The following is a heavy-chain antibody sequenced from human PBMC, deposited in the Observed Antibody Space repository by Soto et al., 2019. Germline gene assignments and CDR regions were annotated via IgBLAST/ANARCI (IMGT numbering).Heavy chain of an antibody. J-gene: IGHJ4*02. CDR1: GITVSSNY. Sequence: GGSLRLSCAASGITVSSNYMSWVRRAPGKGLEWVSVIYRGGSTHYADSVKGRFTISRDNSKNTLYLQMNSLRAEDTALYYCAATYYYDSSAYHYLGYWGQGILVTVSS. CDR2: IYRGGST. V-gene: IGHV3-53*01. CDR3: AATYYYDSSAYHYLGY. D-gene: IGHD3-22*01.